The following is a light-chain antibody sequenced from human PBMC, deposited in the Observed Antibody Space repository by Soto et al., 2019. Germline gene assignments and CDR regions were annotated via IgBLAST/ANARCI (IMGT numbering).Light chain of an antibody. J-gene: IGKJ4*01. CDR1: QDISDW. V-gene: IGKV1-5*03. CDR2: KAS. Sequence: DIQMTQSPSTLSASIRDRVTITCRASQDISDWLAWYQHPPGKAPKLLIYKASSLESGVPSRFSGSGSGTEFTLTISSLQPDDLGTYYCQQYNAYPLTFGGGTKVLI. CDR3: QQYNAYPLT.